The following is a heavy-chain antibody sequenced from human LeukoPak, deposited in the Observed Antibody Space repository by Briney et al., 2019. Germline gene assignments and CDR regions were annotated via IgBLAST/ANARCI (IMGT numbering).Heavy chain of an antibody. Sequence: GGSLRLSCAASGFTFSSYGMPWVRQAPGKGLEWVAVIWYDGSNKYYADSVKGRFTISRDNSKNTLYLQMNSLRAEDTAVYYCAREGTRMVRGVRYYGMDVWGQGTTVTVSS. D-gene: IGHD3-10*01. J-gene: IGHJ6*02. V-gene: IGHV3-33*01. CDR3: AREGTRMVRGVRYYGMDV. CDR2: IWYDGSNK. CDR1: GFTFSSYG.